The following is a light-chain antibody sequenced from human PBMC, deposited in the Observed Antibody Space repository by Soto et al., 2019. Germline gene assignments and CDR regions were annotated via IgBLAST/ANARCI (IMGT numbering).Light chain of an antibody. Sequence: QSALTQPASVSGSPGQSITISCTGTSSDIGGYNYVSWYQQDSGKAPKLIIYAVTDRPSGVFSRFSGSKSGNTAFLTISGLQAEDEADYYCTSYTRSSTYVFGTGTKVTVL. CDR3: TSYTRSSTYV. J-gene: IGLJ1*01. V-gene: IGLV2-14*01. CDR1: SSDIGGYNY. CDR2: AVT.